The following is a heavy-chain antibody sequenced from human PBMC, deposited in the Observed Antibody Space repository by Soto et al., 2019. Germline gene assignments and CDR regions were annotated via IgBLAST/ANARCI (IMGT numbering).Heavy chain of an antibody. CDR2: IYYSGST. D-gene: IGHD3-10*01. CDR3: ARLEYYYGSGSPSPNDY. V-gene: IGHV4-30-4*01. CDR1: GGSISSGDYY. Sequence: QVQLQESGPGLVKPSQTLSLTCTVSGGSISSGDYYWSWIRQPPGKGLEWIGYIYYSGSTYYNPYLKSRVTISVDTSKNQFSLKLSSVTAADTAVYYCARLEYYYGSGSPSPNDYWGQGTLVTVSS. J-gene: IGHJ4*02.